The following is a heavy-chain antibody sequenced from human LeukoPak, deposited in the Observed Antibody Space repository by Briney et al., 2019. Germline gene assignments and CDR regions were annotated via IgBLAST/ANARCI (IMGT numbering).Heavy chain of an antibody. Sequence: ASVRVSCRASGYTFTSYDINWVRQATGQGLEWMGWMNPNSGNTGYAQKFQGRVTMTRNTSISTAYMELSSLRSEDTAVYYCARDYGGNSFHDAFDIWGQGTMVTVSS. CDR3: ARDYGGNSFHDAFDI. J-gene: IGHJ3*02. CDR2: MNPNSGNT. CDR1: GYTFTSYD. D-gene: IGHD4-23*01. V-gene: IGHV1-8*01.